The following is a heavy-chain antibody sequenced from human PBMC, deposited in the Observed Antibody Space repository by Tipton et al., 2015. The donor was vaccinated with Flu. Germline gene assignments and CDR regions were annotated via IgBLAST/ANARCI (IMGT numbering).Heavy chain of an antibody. CDR2: VYNTGST. J-gene: IGHJ4*02. Sequence: TLSLTCTVSGGSTSSYYWSWIRQPAGKGLEWIGRVYNTGSTNYTPSLMGRVTMSIDTSKNQFSLRLSSVTAADTAVYYCARSRTVAGLSYYFDYWGQGTLVTVSS. CDR1: GGSTSSYY. D-gene: IGHD6-19*01. V-gene: IGHV4-4*07. CDR3: ARSRTVAGLSYYFDY.